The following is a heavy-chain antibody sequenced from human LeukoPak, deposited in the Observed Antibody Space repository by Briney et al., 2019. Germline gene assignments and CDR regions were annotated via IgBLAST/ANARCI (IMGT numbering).Heavy chain of an antibody. CDR3: ARHAFSPYGAGKY. CDR2: ISYSGST. J-gene: IGHJ4*02. CDR1: RGTINSSNHH. D-gene: IGHD3-10*01. Sequence: SETLSLTCTVSRGTINSSNHHWGRIRQSPEKGLEWIGCISYSGSTYYNPSLQSRVTISVDTSKNQFSLTLSSVTAADTAVFYCARHAFSPYGAGKYWGQGTPVTVSS. V-gene: IGHV4-39*01.